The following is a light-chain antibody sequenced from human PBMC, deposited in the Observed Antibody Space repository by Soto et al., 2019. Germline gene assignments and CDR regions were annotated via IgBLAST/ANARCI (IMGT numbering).Light chain of an antibody. V-gene: IGKV3-20*01. CDR3: QQYGSSQS. Sequence: EIVLTQSPGTLSLSPGERATLSFRASQSVSFSYLAWYQQKPGQAPRLLIYGASSRATGIPDRFSGSGSGTDFTLTISSLEPEDFAVYYCQQYGSSQSFGQGTKVEIK. CDR1: QSVSFSY. CDR2: GAS. J-gene: IGKJ1*01.